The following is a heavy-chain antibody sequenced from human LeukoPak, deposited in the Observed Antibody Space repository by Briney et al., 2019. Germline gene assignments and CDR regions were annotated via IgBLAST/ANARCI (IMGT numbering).Heavy chain of an antibody. CDR3: ARLTVTTFTGIDY. D-gene: IGHD4-17*01. CDR2: INPNSGGT. Sequence: ASVKVSCKASGYTFTGYYMHWVRQAPGQGLEWMGWINPNSGGTNYAQKFQGRVTMTRDTSISTAYMELSRPRSDDTAVYYCARLTVTTFTGIDYWGQGTLVTVSS. J-gene: IGHJ4*02. V-gene: IGHV1-2*02. CDR1: GYTFTGYY.